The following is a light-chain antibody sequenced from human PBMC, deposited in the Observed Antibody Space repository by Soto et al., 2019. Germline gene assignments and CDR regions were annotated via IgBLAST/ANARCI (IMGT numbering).Light chain of an antibody. CDR2: AAS. J-gene: IGKJ3*01. CDR3: QRTYNAPFT. V-gene: IGKV1-39*01. CDR1: QGISNY. Sequence: DIQMTQSPSSLSASVGDTVTITCRASQGISNYLAWYQQKPGQAPRVLITAASTLESGVPSRFSGSGSGTDFTLTINNLQPEDFATYYCQRTYNAPFTFGPGTKVSIK.